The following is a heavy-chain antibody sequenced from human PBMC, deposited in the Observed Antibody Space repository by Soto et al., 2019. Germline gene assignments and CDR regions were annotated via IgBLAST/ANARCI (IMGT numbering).Heavy chain of an antibody. CDR1: GGTFSSYA. D-gene: IGHD5-18*01. Sequence: SVKVSCKASGGTFSSYAISWVRQAPGQGLEWMGGIIPIFGTANYAQKFQGRVTITADESTSTAYMELSSLRSEDTAVYYCARTRGYSYGYDYYYYGMDVWGQGTTVTVSS. CDR2: IIPIFGTA. J-gene: IGHJ6*02. V-gene: IGHV1-69*13. CDR3: ARTRGYSYGYDYYYYGMDV.